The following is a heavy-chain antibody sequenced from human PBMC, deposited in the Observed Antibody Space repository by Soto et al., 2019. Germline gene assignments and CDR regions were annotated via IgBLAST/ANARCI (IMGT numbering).Heavy chain of an antibody. CDR2: IYYSGST. CDR1: GGSISSGGYY. D-gene: IGHD6-6*01. CDR3: ARVSRSDPRRGIDY. V-gene: IGHV4-31*03. Sequence: QVQLQESGPGLVKPSQTLSLTCTVSGGSISSGGYYWSWIRQHPGKGLEWIGYIYYSGSTYYNPSLKRRVTISVDTSKNQFSLKLSSVTAADTAVYYCARVSRSDPRRGIDYWGQGTLVTVSS. J-gene: IGHJ4*02.